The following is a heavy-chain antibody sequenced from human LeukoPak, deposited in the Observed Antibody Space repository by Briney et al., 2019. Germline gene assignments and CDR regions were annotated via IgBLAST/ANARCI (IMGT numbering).Heavy chain of an antibody. V-gene: IGHV4-39*07. CDR1: GGSISSSSYY. CDR2: IYYSGST. CDR3: ARAGYCTSASCYPRGWFDP. D-gene: IGHD2-2*01. J-gene: IGHJ5*02. Sequence: SETLSLTCTVSGGSISSSSYYWGGIRQPPGKGLEWIGSIYYSGSTYYNPSLKSRVTISVDTSKNQFSLKLSSVTAADTAVYYCARAGYCTSASCYPRGWFDPWGQGTLVTVSS.